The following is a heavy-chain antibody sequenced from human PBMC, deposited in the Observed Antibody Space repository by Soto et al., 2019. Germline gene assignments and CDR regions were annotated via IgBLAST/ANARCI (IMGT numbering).Heavy chain of an antibody. Sequence: PSETLSLTCTVSGGSISSYYWSWIRQPPGKGLEWIGYIYYSGSTNYNPSLESRVTISVDTSKNQFSLKLSSVTAAYTAVYYCARVPTFDDYVWGRYRYGFDPWGQGTLVAVSS. CDR2: IYYSGST. D-gene: IGHD3-16*02. V-gene: IGHV4-59*01. J-gene: IGHJ5*02. CDR3: ARVPTFDDYVWGRYRYGFDP. CDR1: GGSISSYY.